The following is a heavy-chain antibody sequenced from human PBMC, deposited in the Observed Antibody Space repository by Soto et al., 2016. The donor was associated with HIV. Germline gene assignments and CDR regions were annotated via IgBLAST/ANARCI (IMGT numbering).Heavy chain of an antibody. Sequence: EVQLVESGGGLVQPGGSLRLSCAASGFTVSSSYMSWVRQTPGKGLEWVSVIYSGGNTYYANSVAGRFTISRDNSKNTVYLEIDSLRVEDTAIYYCAKGDCSSPSCPMDVWDQGTTVTASS. V-gene: IGHV3-66*01. D-gene: IGHD2-2*01. CDR2: IYSGGNT. CDR3: AKGDCSSPSCPMDV. CDR1: GFTVSSSY. J-gene: IGHJ6*01.